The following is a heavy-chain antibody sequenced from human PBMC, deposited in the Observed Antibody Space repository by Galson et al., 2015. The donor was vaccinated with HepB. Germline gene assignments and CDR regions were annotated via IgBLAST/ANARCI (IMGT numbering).Heavy chain of an antibody. CDR2: IKQDGSEK. D-gene: IGHD4-17*01. V-gene: IGHV3-7*01. CDR3: ARMGTTGDGDWFDP. Sequence: SLRLSCAASGLTFSSYWMSWVRQAPGKGLEWVANIKQDGSEKYYVDSVKGRFTISRDNAKNSLYLQMNSLRAEDTAVYYCARMGTTGDGDWFDPWGQGTPVTVSS. CDR1: GLTFSSYW. J-gene: IGHJ5*02.